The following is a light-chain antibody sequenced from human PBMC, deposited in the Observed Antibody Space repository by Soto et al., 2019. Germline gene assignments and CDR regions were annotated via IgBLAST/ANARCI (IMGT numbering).Light chain of an antibody. Sequence: EIVLTQSPATLSLSPGDRATLSCRASQSVGSYLAWYQQKPGQAPRLLIYDASNRATGIPARFSGSGSGTDFILTIGSLEPEDFAVYYCQQCSSWPPLAFGGGTKWISN. CDR3: QQCSSWPPLA. J-gene: IGKJ4*01. V-gene: IGKV3-11*01. CDR2: DAS. CDR1: QSVGSY.